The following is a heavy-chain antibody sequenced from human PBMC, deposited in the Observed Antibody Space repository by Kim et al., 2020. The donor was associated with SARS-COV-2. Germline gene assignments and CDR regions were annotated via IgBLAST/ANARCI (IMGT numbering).Heavy chain of an antibody. J-gene: IGHJ4*02. CDR3: ARTGIAAAGTFDY. Sequence: YVDSVKGRFTISRDNAKNSLYLQMNSLRAEDTAVYYCARTGIAAAGTFDYWGQGTLVTVSS. V-gene: IGHV3-7*01. D-gene: IGHD6-13*01.